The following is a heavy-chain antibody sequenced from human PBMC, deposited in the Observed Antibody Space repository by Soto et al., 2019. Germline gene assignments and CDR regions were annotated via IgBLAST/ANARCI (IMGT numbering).Heavy chain of an antibody. CDR2: IYYSGST. CDR1: GGSISSSGYY. Sequence: SETLSLTCTVSGGSISSSGYYWGWIRQPPGKGLEWIGSIYYSGSTSYNPSLKSRVTMSVDTSKNQLSLKLSSVTAADTAVYYRARDSLYSSSWYDLNWFDPWGQGTLVTVSS. J-gene: IGHJ5*02. D-gene: IGHD6-13*01. CDR3: ARDSLYSSSWYDLNWFDP. V-gene: IGHV4-39*02.